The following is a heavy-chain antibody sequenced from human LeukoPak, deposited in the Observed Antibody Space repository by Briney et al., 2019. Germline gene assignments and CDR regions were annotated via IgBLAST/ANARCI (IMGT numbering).Heavy chain of an antibody. D-gene: IGHD1-26*01. V-gene: IGHV4-34*01. J-gene: IGHJ6*03. CDR3: AREGWDYYYMDV. CDR2: INHSGST. Sequence: SETLSLTCAVYGGSFSGYYWSWIRQPPGKGLEWIGEINHSGSTNYNPYLKSRVTISVDTSKNQFSLKLSSVTAADTAVYYCAREGWDYYYMDVWGKGTTVTVSS. CDR1: GGSFSGYY.